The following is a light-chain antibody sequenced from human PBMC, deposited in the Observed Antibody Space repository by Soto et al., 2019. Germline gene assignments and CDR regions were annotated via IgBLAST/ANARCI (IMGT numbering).Light chain of an antibody. Sequence: EIVMTQSPATLSLSPEERATLSCRASQSVNSNLAWYQQKPGQAPRLLIYGVSTRATDIPARFSGSGSGTEFTLTISSLQSEDFAVYYCQQYNNWPPTWTFGQGTKVDIK. CDR2: GVS. V-gene: IGKV3-15*01. J-gene: IGKJ1*01. CDR3: QQYNNWPPTWT. CDR1: QSVNSN.